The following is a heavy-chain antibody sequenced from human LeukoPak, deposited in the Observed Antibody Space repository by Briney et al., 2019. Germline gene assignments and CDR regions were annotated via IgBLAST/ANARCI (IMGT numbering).Heavy chain of an antibody. V-gene: IGHV1-8*03. D-gene: IGHD5-18*01. CDR2: MNPNSGNT. CDR1: GYTFTSYD. J-gene: IGHJ6*03. Sequence: ASVKVSCKASGYTFTSYDINWVRQATGQGLEWMGWMNPNSGNTGYAQKFQGRVTITRNTSISTAYMELSSLRSEDTAVYCCARVYTAMVTRTYYYYMDVWGKGTTVTVSS. CDR3: ARVYTAMVTRTYYYYMDV.